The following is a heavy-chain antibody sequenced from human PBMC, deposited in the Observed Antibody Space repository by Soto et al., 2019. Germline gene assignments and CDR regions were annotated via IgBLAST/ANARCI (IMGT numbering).Heavy chain of an antibody. D-gene: IGHD3-3*01. CDR3: AASTFLSGVSGYFHLDF. CDR2: ISPINGNT. V-gene: IGHV1-18*04. CDR1: GYIFTTYS. J-gene: IGHJ4*02. Sequence: ASVKVSCKASGYIFTTYSIAWVRQAPGQGLQWMGGISPINGNTSYAQNSHNRVTMTTDRSTSTAYLELNGLTSEDTAVYYCAASTFLSGVSGYFHLDFWGQGTLVTVSS.